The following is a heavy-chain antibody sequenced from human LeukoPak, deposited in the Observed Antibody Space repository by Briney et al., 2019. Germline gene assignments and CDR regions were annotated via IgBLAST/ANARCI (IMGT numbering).Heavy chain of an antibody. CDR1: GFTFSSYA. D-gene: IGHD6-19*01. CDR3: AKDVSRIAVAGSFDY. CDR2: ISYDGSKK. J-gene: IGHJ4*02. Sequence: PGGSLRLSCAASGFTFSSYAMHWVRQAPGKGLEWVTIISYDGSKKYYADYVKGRFTISRDNSKNTLYLQMNSLRAEDTAVYYCAKDVSRIAVAGSFDYWGQGTLVTVSS. V-gene: IGHV3-30*04.